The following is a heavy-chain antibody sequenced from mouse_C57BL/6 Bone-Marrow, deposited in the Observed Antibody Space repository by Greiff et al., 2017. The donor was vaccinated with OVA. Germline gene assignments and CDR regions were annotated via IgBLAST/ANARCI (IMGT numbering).Heavy chain of an antibody. V-gene: IGHV1-81*01. D-gene: IGHD1-1*01. J-gene: IGHJ3*01. Sequence: QVQLQQSGAELARPGASVKLSCKASGYTFTSYGISWVKQRTGQGLEWIGEIYPRSGYTYYKETFKGKATLTADKSSSTAYMELRSLTSEDSAVYFCAREGGYYYGSSYDAYWGQGTLVTVSA. CDR1: GYTFTSYG. CDR2: IYPRSGYT. CDR3: AREGGYYYGSSYDAY.